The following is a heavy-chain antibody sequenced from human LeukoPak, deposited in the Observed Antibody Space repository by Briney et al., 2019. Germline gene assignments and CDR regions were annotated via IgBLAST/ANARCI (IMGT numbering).Heavy chain of an antibody. CDR3: ARGGYGSGSYYEFYDY. Sequence: SETLSLTCAVYGGSFSGYYWSWIRQPPGKGLEWIGEINHSGSTNYNPSLKSRVTISVDTSKNQFSLKLSSVTAADTAVYYCARGGYGSGSYYEFYDYWGQGTLVTVSS. D-gene: IGHD3-10*01. CDR2: INHSGST. J-gene: IGHJ4*02. V-gene: IGHV4-34*01. CDR1: GGSFSGYY.